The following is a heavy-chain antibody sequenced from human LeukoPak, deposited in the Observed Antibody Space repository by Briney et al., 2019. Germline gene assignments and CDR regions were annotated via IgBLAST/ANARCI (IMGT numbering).Heavy chain of an antibody. CDR1: GFTFSSYS. J-gene: IGHJ4*02. Sequence: GGSLRLSCAASGFTFSSYSIHWVRQAPGKGLEWVANIKEDGSEKYYADSVKGRFTISRDNAKNSLYLQMNSLRAEDTAVYYCARQWLVNGWGQGTLVTVSS. D-gene: IGHD6-19*01. CDR3: ARQWLVNG. V-gene: IGHV3-7*03. CDR2: IKEDGSEK.